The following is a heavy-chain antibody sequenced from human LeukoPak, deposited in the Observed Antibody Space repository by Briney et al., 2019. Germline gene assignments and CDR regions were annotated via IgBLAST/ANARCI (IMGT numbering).Heavy chain of an antibody. CDR2: ISVSGNT. D-gene: IGHD6-13*01. V-gene: IGHV3-23*01. CDR3: AKEAYSSSWYIAFDI. J-gene: IGHJ3*02. Sequence: GGSLRLSCAASGFTLSSYAMSWVRQGPGKGLEWVSAISVSGNTYHADSVKGRFTISRDNSKNTLYLQMNSLRAEDTAVYYCAKEAYSSSWYIAFDIWGQGTMVTVSS. CDR1: GFTLSSYA.